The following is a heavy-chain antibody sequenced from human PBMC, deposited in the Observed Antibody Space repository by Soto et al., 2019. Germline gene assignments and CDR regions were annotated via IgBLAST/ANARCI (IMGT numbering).Heavy chain of an antibody. J-gene: IGHJ4*02. CDR1: GGSISTYY. CDR2: FYNGGTT. V-gene: IGHV4-59*01. Sequence: QVQLQESGPGLVKPSETLSLTCTVSGGSISTYYWIWIRQPPGKGLAWIWVFYNGGTTNYSPSLKSRVTISVDTSKNQFSLKLNSVTAADTAVYYCARDGSERPATYWGQGILVTVSS. D-gene: IGHD3-10*01. CDR3: ARDGSERPATY.